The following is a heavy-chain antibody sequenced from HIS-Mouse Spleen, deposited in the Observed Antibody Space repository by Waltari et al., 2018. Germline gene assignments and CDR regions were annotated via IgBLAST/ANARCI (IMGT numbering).Heavy chain of an antibody. J-gene: IGHJ5*02. Sequence: QVQLQQWGAGLLKPSETLSLTCAVYGGSFSGYYWSWIRQAPGKGRGWIGEIKPSGSTNYNPSLKSRVTISLDTSKNQFSRKLSAVTAADTAVYYCASLTIFEWFDPWGQGTLVTVSS. CDR2: IKPSGST. CDR1: GGSFSGYY. CDR3: ASLTIFEWFDP. V-gene: IGHV4-34*01. D-gene: IGHD3-3*01.